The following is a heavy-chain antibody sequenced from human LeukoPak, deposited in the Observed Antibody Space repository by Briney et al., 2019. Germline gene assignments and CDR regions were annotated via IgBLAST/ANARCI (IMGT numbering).Heavy chain of an antibody. Sequence: SVKVSCKASGGTFSSYAISWVRQSPGQGLEWMGGIIPIFGTANYAQKFQGRVTITADKSTSTAYMELSSLRSEDTAVYYCARGPYSSSWSNFDYWGQGTLVTVSS. CDR3: ARGPYSSSWSNFDY. J-gene: IGHJ4*02. V-gene: IGHV1-69*06. CDR2: IIPIFGTA. D-gene: IGHD6-13*01. CDR1: GGTFSSYA.